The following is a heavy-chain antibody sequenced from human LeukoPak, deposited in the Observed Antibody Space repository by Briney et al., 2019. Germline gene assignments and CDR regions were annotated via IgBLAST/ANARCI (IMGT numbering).Heavy chain of an antibody. D-gene: IGHD6-19*01. J-gene: IGHJ3*02. CDR1: GFTFNNDW. CDR3: TTGGNVIVAGTRALDN. V-gene: IGHV3-15*07. Sequence: GGSLRLSCAASGFTFNNDWMNWVRQVPGKGLEWVGRIKSTLDGGTTDLAAPVKDRFTVSRDDSKKTLYLQMNSLKTEDTAIYYCTTGGNVIVAGTRALDNWGQGTMVTVSS. CDR2: IKSTLDGGTT.